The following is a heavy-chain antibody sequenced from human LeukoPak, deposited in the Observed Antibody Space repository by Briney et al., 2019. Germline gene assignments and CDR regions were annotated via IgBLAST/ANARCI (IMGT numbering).Heavy chain of an antibody. V-gene: IGHV3-48*01. Sequence: GGSLRLSCAASGFSFSGYSMNWVRQAPGKGLEWVSYISGSSSTIFSADSVKGRFTISRDNARNSLYLQMNSLRAEDTAVYYCATDGSYGLTYWGQGTLVTVSS. CDR3: ATDGSYGLTY. D-gene: IGHD3-16*01. J-gene: IGHJ4*02. CDR1: GFSFSGYS. CDR2: ISGSSSTI.